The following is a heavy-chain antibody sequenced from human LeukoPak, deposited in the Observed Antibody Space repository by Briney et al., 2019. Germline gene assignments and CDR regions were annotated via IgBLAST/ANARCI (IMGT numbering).Heavy chain of an antibody. CDR3: ARDARLGQLFSREGYFDL. CDR1: GFMFSGYW. Sequence: PGSSLRLSCTASGFMFSGYWMFWVRQVPGKGLMWLSCIEGDGTTTRYADSVKGRFTISRDNAENTLNLQMTSLRADDTAVYYCARDARLGQLFSREGYFDLWGRGTLVTVSS. CDR2: IEGDGTTT. V-gene: IGHV3-74*01. J-gene: IGHJ2*01. D-gene: IGHD3-10*01.